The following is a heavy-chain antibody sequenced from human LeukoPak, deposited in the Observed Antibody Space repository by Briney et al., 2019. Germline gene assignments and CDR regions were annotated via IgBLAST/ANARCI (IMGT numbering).Heavy chain of an antibody. CDR2: IKSKTDGATT. CDR1: GFTFSNAW. J-gene: IGHJ4*02. V-gene: IGHV3-15*01. D-gene: IGHD3-16*02. Sequence: PGGSLRLSCAASGFTFSNAWMSWVGQAPGKGLEWVIRIKSKTDGATTDYAAPVKGRFAISRDDSRSTIYLQMNSLKTEDTAVYYCTALVPNYDYVWGSYRYNEKWGQGTLVTVSS. CDR3: TALVPNYDYVWGSYRYNEK.